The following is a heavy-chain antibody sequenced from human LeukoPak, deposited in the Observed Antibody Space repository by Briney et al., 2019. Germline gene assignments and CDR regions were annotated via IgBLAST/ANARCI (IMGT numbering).Heavy chain of an antibody. CDR1: GYSISSGYY. J-gene: IGHJ6*03. V-gene: IGHV4-38-2*02. CDR2: IYHSGST. Sequence: SETLSLTCTVSGYSISSGYYWGWIRQPPVKGLEWIGSIYHSGSTYYNPSLKSRVTISVDTSKNQFSLKLSSVTAADTAVYYCARERVVYYYYYYMDVWGKGTTVTVSS. CDR3: ARERVVYYYYYYMDV.